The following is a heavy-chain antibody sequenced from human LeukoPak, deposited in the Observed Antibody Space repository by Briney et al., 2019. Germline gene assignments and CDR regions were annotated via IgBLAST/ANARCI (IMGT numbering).Heavy chain of an antibody. CDR1: GGSISSGGYY. Sequence: PSQTLSLTCTVSGGSISSGGYYWSWIRQHPGKGLEWIGYIYYSGSTSYNPSLKSRVTISVDTSKNQFSLKLSSVTAADTAVYYCARVAPGRRYSSSWYPPNWFDPWGQGTLVTVSS. D-gene: IGHD6-13*01. CDR3: ARVAPGRRYSSSWYPPNWFDP. CDR2: IYYSGST. V-gene: IGHV4-31*03. J-gene: IGHJ5*02.